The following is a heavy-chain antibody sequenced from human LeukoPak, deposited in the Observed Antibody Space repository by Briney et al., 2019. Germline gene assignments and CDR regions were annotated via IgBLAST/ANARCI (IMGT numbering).Heavy chain of an antibody. CDR1: GGSMSSYY. CDR2: IYSSENT. CDR3: ARQGSYRYY. V-gene: IGHV4-4*07. J-gene: IGHJ4*02. Sequence: SETLSLTCTVSGGSMSSYYWTWIRQPAGKRLEWIGRIYSSENTNYNPSLKSRISMSLDTSKNQFSLKLNSVTAADTAVYYCARQGSYRYYWGQGTLVTVSS. D-gene: IGHD3-10*01.